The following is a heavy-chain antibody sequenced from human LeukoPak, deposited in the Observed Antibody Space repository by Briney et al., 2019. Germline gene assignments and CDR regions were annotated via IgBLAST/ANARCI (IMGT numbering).Heavy chain of an antibody. V-gene: IGHV3-9*01. Sequence: GGSLRLSCAASGFTFDDYAMHWVRQAPGKGLEWVSGISWNSGSIGYADSVKGRFTISRDNAKNSLYLQMNSLRAEDTALYYCAKDMNYYDSSGYYLKGYFDYWGQGTLVTVSS. CDR3: AKDMNYYDSSGYYLKGYFDY. J-gene: IGHJ4*02. CDR2: ISWNSGSI. D-gene: IGHD3-22*01. CDR1: GFTFDDYA.